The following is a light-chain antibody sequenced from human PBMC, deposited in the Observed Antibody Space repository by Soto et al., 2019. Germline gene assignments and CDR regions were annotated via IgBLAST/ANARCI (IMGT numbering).Light chain of an antibody. Sequence: DIQMTQSPSSVSASVGDRVTITCRASQGISSFLAWYQHKPGKAPKLLIYAASSLHSGVPTRFSGSGSETDFTLTISSLHPEDVAAYYCQQTNGFPLTFGGGTKVEIK. CDR1: QGISSF. J-gene: IGKJ4*01. V-gene: IGKV1D-12*01. CDR2: AAS. CDR3: QQTNGFPLT.